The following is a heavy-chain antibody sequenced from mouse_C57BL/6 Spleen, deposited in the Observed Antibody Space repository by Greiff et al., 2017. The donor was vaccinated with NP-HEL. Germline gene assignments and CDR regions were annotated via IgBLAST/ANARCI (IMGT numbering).Heavy chain of an antibody. Sequence: EVQVVESGGDLVKPGGSLKLSCAASGFTFSSYGMSWVRQTPDKRLEWVATISSGGSYTYYPDSVKGRFTISRDNAKNTLYLQMSSLKSEDTAMYYCARQGDSNYDYWGQGTTLTVSS. CDR1: GFTFSSYG. V-gene: IGHV5-6*01. CDR3: ARQGDSNYDY. CDR2: ISSGGSYT. J-gene: IGHJ2*01. D-gene: IGHD2-5*01.